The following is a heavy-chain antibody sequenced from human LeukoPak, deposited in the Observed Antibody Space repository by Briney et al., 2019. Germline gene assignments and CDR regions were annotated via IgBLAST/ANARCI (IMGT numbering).Heavy chain of an antibody. V-gene: IGHV3-30-3*01. CDR2: ISYDGSNK. D-gene: IGHD3-16*01. CDR1: GFTFSSYA. Sequence: PGRSLRLSCAASGFTFSSYAMHWVRQAPGKGLEWVAVISYDGSNKYYADSVKGRFTISRDNSKNTLYLQMNSLRAEDTAVYYCARDTSILGQGVDVWGQGTTVTVSS. CDR3: ARDTSILGQGVDV. J-gene: IGHJ6*02.